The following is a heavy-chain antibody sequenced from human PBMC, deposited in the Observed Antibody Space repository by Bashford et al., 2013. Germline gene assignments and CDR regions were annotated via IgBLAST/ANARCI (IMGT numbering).Heavy chain of an antibody. J-gene: IGHJ3*02. V-gene: IGHV3-13*01. Sequence: GGSLRLSCAASGFLFSTYDMHWVRQPIGKGLEWVSVIGSTGDTDYPGSVKGRFTISRDNGKNSLYLQMNSLRDGDTALYYCARVAKGRGAFDIWGQGTMVTVSS. CDR1: GFLFSTYD. CDR2: IGSTGDT. CDR3: ARVAKGRGAFDI. D-gene: IGHD3-10*01.